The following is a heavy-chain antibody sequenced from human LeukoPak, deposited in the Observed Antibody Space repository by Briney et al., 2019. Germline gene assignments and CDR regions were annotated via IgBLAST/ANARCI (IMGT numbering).Heavy chain of an antibody. CDR2: TRNKANSYTT. V-gene: IGHV3-72*01. CDR1: GFIFSDHY. CDR3: ARGRSSSWYYFDY. Sequence: GGSLRLSCAASGFIFSDHYMDWVRQAPGKGLEWVGRTRNKANSYTTVYAASVKGRFTISRDDSKNSLYLQMNSLKTEDTAVYYCARGRSSSWYYFDYWGQGTLVTVSS. J-gene: IGHJ4*02. D-gene: IGHD6-13*01.